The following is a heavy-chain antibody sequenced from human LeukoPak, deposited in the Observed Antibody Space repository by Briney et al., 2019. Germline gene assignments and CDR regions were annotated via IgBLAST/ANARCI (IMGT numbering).Heavy chain of an antibody. Sequence: ASVKVSCKASGYTFTSYYMHWVRQAPGQGLEWMGIINPSGGSTSYAQKFQGRVTMTRDMSTSTVYMELSSLRSEDTAVYYCAGELRDSWIHLPWALHAFDIWGQGTMVTVSS. V-gene: IGHV1-46*01. CDR3: AGELRDSWIHLPWALHAFDI. CDR2: INPSGGST. D-gene: IGHD5-18*01. J-gene: IGHJ3*02. CDR1: GYTFTSYY.